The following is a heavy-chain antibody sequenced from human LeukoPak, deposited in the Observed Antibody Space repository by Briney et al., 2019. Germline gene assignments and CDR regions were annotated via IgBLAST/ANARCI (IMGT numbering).Heavy chain of an antibody. CDR2: IKSIGDGGTT. J-gene: IGHJ4*02. Sequence: PGGSLRLSCAAYGFDFRNAWMTWVRQAPGNGLEWVGRIKSIGDGGTTDYAAPVKGRFSISRDDSKNTLSLQMNSLKTEDTGVYYCTWVGATHALDYWGQGTLVTVSS. D-gene: IGHD3-16*01. CDR1: GFDFRNAW. V-gene: IGHV3-15*01. CDR3: TWVGATHALDY.